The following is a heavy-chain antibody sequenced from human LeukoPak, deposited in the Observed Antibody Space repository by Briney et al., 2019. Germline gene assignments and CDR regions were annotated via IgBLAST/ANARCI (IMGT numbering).Heavy chain of an antibody. CDR1: GGSFSGYY. V-gene: IGHV4-34*01. CDR2: INHSGST. CDR3: ARVRKKWELLRFDY. Sequence: SETLSLTCAVYGGSFSGYYWSWIRQPPGKGLEWIGEINHSGSTNYNPSLKSRVTISVDTSKNQFSLKLSSVTAADTAVYYCARVRKKWELLRFDYWGQGTLVTVSS. J-gene: IGHJ4*02. D-gene: IGHD1-26*01.